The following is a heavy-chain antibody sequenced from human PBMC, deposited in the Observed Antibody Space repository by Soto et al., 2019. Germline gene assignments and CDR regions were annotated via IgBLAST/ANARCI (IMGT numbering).Heavy chain of an antibody. CDR1: GFTFDDYA. V-gene: IGHV3-23*04. Sequence: EVQLVESGGGLVQPGRSLRLSCAASGFTFDDYAMHWVRQAPGKGLEWVSGISGSGGSTYYADSVKGRFTISRDNSKNTLYLQMNSLRAEDTAVYYCAKDQADIAVAGTFSWGQGTLVTVSS. CDR2: ISGSGGST. D-gene: IGHD6-19*01. CDR3: AKDQADIAVAGTFS. J-gene: IGHJ4*02.